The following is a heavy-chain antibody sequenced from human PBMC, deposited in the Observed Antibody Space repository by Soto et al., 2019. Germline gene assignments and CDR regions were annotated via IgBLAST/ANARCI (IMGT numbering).Heavy chain of an antibody. Sequence: SETLSVTCAVSGGSISTSNWWSWVRQPPGKGLEWIGEVYRTGSTTYNPSLESRLTISVDKSKNQFSLKLTSVTAADTAVYYCARARATIAAAAIFDCWGQGTLVTVSS. J-gene: IGHJ4*02. CDR3: ARARATIAAAAIFDC. D-gene: IGHD6-13*01. CDR2: VYRTGST. CDR1: GGSISTSNW. V-gene: IGHV4-4*02.